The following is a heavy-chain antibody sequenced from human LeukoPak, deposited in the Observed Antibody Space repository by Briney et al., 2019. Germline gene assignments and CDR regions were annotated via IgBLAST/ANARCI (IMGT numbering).Heavy chain of an antibody. D-gene: IGHD3-22*01. Sequence: SETLSLTCAVYGGSFSGYYWSWIRQPPGKGLEWIGEINHSGSTNYNPSLKSRVPISVDASKNQFSQKLSSVTAADTAVYYCARGNDSSGYYFDYWGQGTLVTVSS. CDR2: INHSGST. V-gene: IGHV4-34*01. CDR3: ARGNDSSGYYFDY. J-gene: IGHJ4*02. CDR1: GGSFSGYY.